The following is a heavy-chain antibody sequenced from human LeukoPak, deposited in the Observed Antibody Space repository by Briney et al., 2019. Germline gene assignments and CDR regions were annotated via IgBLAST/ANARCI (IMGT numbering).Heavy chain of an antibody. Sequence: SVKVSCKASGGTLSGYAISWVRQAPGQGLEWMGRIIPILGIANYAQKFQGRVTITADKSTSTAYMELSSLRSEDTAVYYCARGSGSSYDYWGQGTLVTVSS. J-gene: IGHJ4*02. D-gene: IGHD6-13*01. CDR1: GGTLSGYA. CDR3: ARGSGSSYDY. V-gene: IGHV1-69*04. CDR2: IIPILGIA.